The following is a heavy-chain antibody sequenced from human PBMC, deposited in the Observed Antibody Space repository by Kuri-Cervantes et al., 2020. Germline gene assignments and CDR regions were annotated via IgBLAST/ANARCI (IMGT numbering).Heavy chain of an antibody. Sequence: GESLKISCAASGFTFSSYGMHWVRQAPGKGLEWVAVIWYDGSNKYYADSVKGRFTISRDNAKNSLYLQMNSLRAEDTAVYYCAGARWLRLPWFDPWGQGTLVTVSS. CDR2: IWYDGSNK. V-gene: IGHV3-33*01. D-gene: IGHD5-12*01. J-gene: IGHJ5*02. CDR1: GFTFSSYG. CDR3: AGARWLRLPWFDP.